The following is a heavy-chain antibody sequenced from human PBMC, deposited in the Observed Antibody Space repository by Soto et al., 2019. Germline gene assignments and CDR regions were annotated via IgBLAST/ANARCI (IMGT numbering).Heavy chain of an antibody. D-gene: IGHD5-12*01. Sequence: QVQLVQSGAEVRQPASSVKVSCKTSGGTFSSYAISWVRQAPGQGLEWMGGIVPIVDTSTYAQKFQGRVTITADESTSTAHMKLSSLRSDDTAIYYCVRVVAIPGYPDNWGQGTLVTLSS. V-gene: IGHV1-69*12. CDR1: GGTFSSYA. CDR2: IVPIVDTS. J-gene: IGHJ4*02. CDR3: VRVVAIPGYPDN.